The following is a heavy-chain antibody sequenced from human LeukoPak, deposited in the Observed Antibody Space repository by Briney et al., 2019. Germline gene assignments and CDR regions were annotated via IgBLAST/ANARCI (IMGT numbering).Heavy chain of an antibody. CDR2: IYYSGST. D-gene: IGHD3-22*01. J-gene: IGHJ4*02. CDR3: ASYRDYYDSSGYYDY. V-gene: IGHV4-39*01. CDR1: GGSVSNYY. Sequence: SETLSLTCSVSGGSVSNYYWGWIRQPPGKGLEWIGSIYYSGSTYYNPSLKSRVTISVDTSKNQFSLKLSSVTAADTAVYYCASYRDYYDSSGYYDYWGQGTLVTVSS.